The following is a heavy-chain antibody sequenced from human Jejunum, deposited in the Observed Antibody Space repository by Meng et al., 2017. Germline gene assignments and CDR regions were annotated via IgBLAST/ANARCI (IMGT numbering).Heavy chain of an antibody. J-gene: IGHJ2*01. CDR2: IKEDGSKM. CDR3: ARDHGVSGTNNWYFDL. CDR1: EFTFSNYW. Sequence: GESLKISCAASEFTFSNYWMSWVRLAPGKGLEWVADIKEDGSKMLYVASVKGRFTISRDNAKNSLYLHMNSLRAEDTAVYYCARDHGVSGTNNWYFDLWGLGTLGTVSS. D-gene: IGHD1-7*01. V-gene: IGHV3-7*01.